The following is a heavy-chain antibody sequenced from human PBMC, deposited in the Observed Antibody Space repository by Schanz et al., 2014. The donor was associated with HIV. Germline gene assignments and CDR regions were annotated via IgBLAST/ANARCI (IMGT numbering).Heavy chain of an antibody. CDR3: ARGRNGMGV. J-gene: IGHJ6*02. Sequence: QVQLVESGGGVVQPGRSLRLSCAASGFTFSTYGMHWVRQGPGKGLEWVAFISYDGSNKYYADSVKGRFTISRDNSKNTLYLQMNSLTVDDTAVYYCARGRNGMGVWGPGTTVTVSS. V-gene: IGHV3-30*03. CDR2: ISYDGSNK. CDR1: GFTFSTYG.